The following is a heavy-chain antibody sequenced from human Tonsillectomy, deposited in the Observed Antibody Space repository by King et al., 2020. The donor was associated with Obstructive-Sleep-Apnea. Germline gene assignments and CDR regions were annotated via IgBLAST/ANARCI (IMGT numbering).Heavy chain of an antibody. CDR3: AREALCSSASCLDY. Sequence: VQLVESGGGVVQPGRSLRLSCAASGFTFSTYDMYWVRQAPGKGLEWVAVISYDGSNKHYVDSVKGRFTISRDNSKNTLYLQMNSLRAEDTAVYYCAREALCSSASCLDYWGQGTLVTVSS. V-gene: IGHV3-30*04. D-gene: IGHD2-2*01. CDR2: ISYDGSNK. J-gene: IGHJ4*02. CDR1: GFTFSTYD.